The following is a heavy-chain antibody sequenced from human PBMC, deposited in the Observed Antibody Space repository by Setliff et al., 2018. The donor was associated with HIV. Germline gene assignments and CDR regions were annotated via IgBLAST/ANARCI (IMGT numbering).Heavy chain of an antibody. CDR1: GFTFSTYW. Sequence: GGSLRLSCAASGFTFSTYWMSWVRQAPGTGLEWVANIKQHGSEKYYVDSVKGRFTISRDNAKNSLYLQMNSLRVEDTAVYYCARTSTTTGTTLNWFDPWGQGTLVTVSS. J-gene: IGHJ5*02. CDR2: IKQHGSEK. D-gene: IGHD1-1*01. V-gene: IGHV3-7*01. CDR3: ARTSTTTGTTLNWFDP.